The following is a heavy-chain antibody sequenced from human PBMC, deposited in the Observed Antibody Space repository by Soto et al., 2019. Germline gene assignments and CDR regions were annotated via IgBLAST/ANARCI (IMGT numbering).Heavy chain of an antibody. CDR2: INHSGST. D-gene: IGHD2-15*01. CDR3: ARGRLSAQYYYYYGMDG. CDR1: GGSFSGYY. Sequence: LSLTCAVYGGSFSGYYWSWIRQPPGKGLEWIGEINHSGSTNYNPSLKSRVTISVDTSKNQFSLKLSSVTAADTAVYYCARGRLSAQYYYYYGMDGWGQGT. V-gene: IGHV4-34*01. J-gene: IGHJ6*02.